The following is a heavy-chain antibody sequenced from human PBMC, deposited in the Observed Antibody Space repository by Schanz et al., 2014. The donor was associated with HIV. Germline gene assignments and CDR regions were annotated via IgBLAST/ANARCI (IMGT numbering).Heavy chain of an antibody. V-gene: IGHV3-33*06. Sequence: QVQLVESGGGVVQPGRSLRLSCAASGFIFSRYGMYWVRQAPGKGLEWEAVKWHDGSNKYYADSVKGRFSISRDNSKNTVYLQMNRLRAEDTALYFCANDPELTTITGYFDSWGQGTLVTVSS. J-gene: IGHJ4*02. D-gene: IGHD4-4*01. CDR3: ANDPELTTITGYFDS. CDR2: KWHDGSNK. CDR1: GFIFSRYG.